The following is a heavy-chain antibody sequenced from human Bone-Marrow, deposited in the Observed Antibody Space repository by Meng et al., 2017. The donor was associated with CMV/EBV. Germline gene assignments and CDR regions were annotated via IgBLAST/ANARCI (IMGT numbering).Heavy chain of an antibody. D-gene: IGHD4-17*01. CDR2: MNPNSGNT. CDR3: VRTYGKAFDI. CDR1: GYTFTNSD. V-gene: IGHV1-8*01. J-gene: IGHJ3*02. Sequence: ASVKVSCKASGYTFTNSDINWVRQATGQGLEWMGWMNPNSGNTGYAQKFQGRVTMTRNTSISTAYMELNSLRSEDTAVYYCVRTYGKAFDIWGQGTMVTVSS.